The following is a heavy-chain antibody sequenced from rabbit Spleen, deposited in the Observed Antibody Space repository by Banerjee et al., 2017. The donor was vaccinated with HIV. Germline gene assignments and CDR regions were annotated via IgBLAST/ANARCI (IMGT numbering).Heavy chain of an antibody. CDR1: GFDFSSNA. Sequence: QSLEESGGGLVQPEGSLTLTCKASGFDFSSNAMCWVRQAPGKGLEWVGCIGVGSSGSTYYASWAKGRFTISKPSSTTVTLQMTSLTDADRATYFCARDTGSSFSSYGMDLWGQGTLVTVS. V-gene: IGHV1S40*01. J-gene: IGHJ6*01. CDR3: ARDTGSSFSSYGMDL. D-gene: IGHD8-1*01. CDR2: IGVGSSGST.